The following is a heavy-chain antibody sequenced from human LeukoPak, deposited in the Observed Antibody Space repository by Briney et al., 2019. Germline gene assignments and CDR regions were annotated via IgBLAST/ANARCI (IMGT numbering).Heavy chain of an antibody. CDR1: GFTFSKYW. J-gene: IGHJ4*02. Sequence: GGSLRLSCAVSGFTFSKYWMNWVRQAPGKGLEWVANIKPDGSEKYYVDSVKGRFTISRDNAKNSLYLQMNSLRAGDTAVYYCAREIVYWGQGTLVTVSS. V-gene: IGHV3-7*01. CDR3: AREIVY. D-gene: IGHD2-15*01. CDR2: IKPDGSEK.